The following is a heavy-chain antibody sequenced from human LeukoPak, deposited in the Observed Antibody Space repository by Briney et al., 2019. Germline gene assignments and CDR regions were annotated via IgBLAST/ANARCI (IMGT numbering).Heavy chain of an antibody. V-gene: IGHV4-30-2*01. Sequence: PSETLSLTCAVSGGSISSGGYSWSWIRQPPGKGLEWIGYTYHSGSTYYNPSLKSRVTISVDRSKNQFSLKLSSVTAADTAVYYCARTMVRGAYNWFDPWGQGTLVTVSS. CDR3: ARTMVRGAYNWFDP. J-gene: IGHJ5*02. CDR1: GGSISSGGYS. D-gene: IGHD3-10*01. CDR2: TYHSGST.